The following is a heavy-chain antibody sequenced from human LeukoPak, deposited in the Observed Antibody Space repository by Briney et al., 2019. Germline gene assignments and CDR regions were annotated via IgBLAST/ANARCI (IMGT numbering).Heavy chain of an antibody. J-gene: IGHJ5*02. CDR3: ARGEGLDWLLKGTVRWFDP. D-gene: IGHD3-9*01. CDR2: INPNSGGT. CDR1: GYTFTSYG. Sequence: ASVKVSCKASGYTFTSYGISWVRQAPGQGLEWMGWINPNSGGTNYAQKFQGRVTMTRDTSISTAYMELSRLRSDGTAVYYCARGEGLDWLLKGTVRWFDPWGQGTLVTVSS. V-gene: IGHV1-2*02.